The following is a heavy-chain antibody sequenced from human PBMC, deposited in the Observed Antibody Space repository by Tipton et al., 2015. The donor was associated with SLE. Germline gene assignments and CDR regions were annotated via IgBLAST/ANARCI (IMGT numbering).Heavy chain of an antibody. CDR3: VRGPYYYDSSSYFDY. J-gene: IGHJ4*02. CDR2: IYHSGSS. D-gene: IGHD3-22*01. V-gene: IGHV4-30-2*01. CDR1: GGSISSDGYS. Sequence: TLSLTCAVSGGSISSDGYSWSWIRQPPGKGLEWIGYIYHSGSSYYNPSLKSRVTISVDRSKSQFSLKLTSVTAADTALYYCVRGPYYYDSSSYFDYWGQGTLVTVSS.